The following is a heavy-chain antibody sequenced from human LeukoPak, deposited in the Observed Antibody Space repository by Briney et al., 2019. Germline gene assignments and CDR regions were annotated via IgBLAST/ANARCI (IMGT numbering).Heavy chain of an antibody. CDR3: AKTTYYYDSSGYPGDY. D-gene: IGHD3-22*01. V-gene: IGHV3-23*01. J-gene: IGHJ4*02. Sequence: GGSLRLSCAASGFTFSSCAMSWVRQAPGKGLEWVSAISGSGGSTYYADSVKGRFTISRDNSKNTLYLQMNSLRAEDTAVYYCAKTTYYYDSSGYPGDYWGQGTLVTVSS. CDR2: ISGSGGST. CDR1: GFTFSSCA.